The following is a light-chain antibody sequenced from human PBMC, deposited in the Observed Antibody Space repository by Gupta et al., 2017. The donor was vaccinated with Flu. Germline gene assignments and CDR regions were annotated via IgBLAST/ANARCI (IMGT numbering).Light chain of an antibody. V-gene: IGLV2-8*01. CDR1: SSDVGGYNY. Sequence: SVTISCTGTSSDVGGYNYVSWYQQQPGKAPKLMIYDVSKRPSGVPDRFSGSKSGNTASLTVAGLQTEDEADYYCSSYTNSRSLVFGGGIKLTVL. J-gene: IGLJ3*02. CDR2: DVS. CDR3: SSYTNSRSLV.